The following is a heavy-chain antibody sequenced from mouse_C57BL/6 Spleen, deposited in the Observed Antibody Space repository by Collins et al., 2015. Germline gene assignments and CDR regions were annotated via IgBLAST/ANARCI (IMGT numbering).Heavy chain of an antibody. CDR2: IDPANGNT. D-gene: IGHD2-1*01. V-gene: IGHV14-3*01. J-gene: IGHJ2*01. CDR1: GFNXKNTY. CDR3: ARRGNYYFDY. Sequence: EVQLQQSVAELVRPGASVKLSCTASGFNXKNTYMHWVKQRPEQGLEWIGRIDPANGNTKYAPKFQGKATITADTSSNTAYLQLSSLTSEDTAIYYCARRGNYYFDYWGQGTTLTVSS.